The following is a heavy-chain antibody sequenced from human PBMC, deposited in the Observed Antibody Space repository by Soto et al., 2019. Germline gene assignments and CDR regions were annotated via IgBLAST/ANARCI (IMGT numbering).Heavy chain of an antibody. Sequence: QVQLQESGPGLVKPSQTLSLTCTVSGGSISSGNHYWSWIRQPPGKGLEGIGYIYYSGSTYYNPSLKSRVTISVDTSKNQFSLKLSSVTAADTAVYYCAREKGRYYDTSGYYYGDYYGMDVWGQGTTVTVSS. J-gene: IGHJ6*02. CDR1: GGSISSGNHY. V-gene: IGHV4-30-4*01. CDR3: AREKGRYYDTSGYYYGDYYGMDV. CDR2: IYYSGST. D-gene: IGHD3-22*01.